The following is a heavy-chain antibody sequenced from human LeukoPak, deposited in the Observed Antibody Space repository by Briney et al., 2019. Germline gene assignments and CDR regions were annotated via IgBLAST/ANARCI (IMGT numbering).Heavy chain of an antibody. V-gene: IGHV3-23*01. CDR2: ISGSGGRP. CDR3: AKPYTNRWLSYFDY. J-gene: IGHJ4*02. Sequence: GGSLRLSCAASGFTFSSYEMNWVRQATGKGLEWVSSISGSGGRPYYADSVKGWFTISRDNSKNTLYLQMNSLRAEDTAVYYCAKPYTNRWLSYFDYWGQGTLVTVSS. CDR1: GFTFSSYE. D-gene: IGHD3-9*01.